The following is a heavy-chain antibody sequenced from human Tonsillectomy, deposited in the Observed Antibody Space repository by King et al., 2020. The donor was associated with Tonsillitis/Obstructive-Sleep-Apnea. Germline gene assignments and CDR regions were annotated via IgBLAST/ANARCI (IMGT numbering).Heavy chain of an antibody. CDR1: GGTFSSYA. CDR2: IIPTICTA. J-gene: IGHJ1*01. V-gene: IGHV1-69*01. D-gene: IGHD3-22*01. CDR3: ARMYYYDSSGYYYYFQH. Sequence: QLVQSGAEVKKPGSSVKVSCKASGGTFSSYAISWVRQAPGQGLEWMGGIIPTICTANYAQKFQGRVTITADESTSTAYMELSSLGSEDTAVYYCARMYYYDSSGYYYYFQHWGQGPLVTVSS.